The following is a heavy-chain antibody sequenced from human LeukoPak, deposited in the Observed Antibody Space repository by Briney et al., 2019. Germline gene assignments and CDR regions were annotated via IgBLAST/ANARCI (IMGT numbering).Heavy chain of an antibody. V-gene: IGHV3-48*01. D-gene: IGHD3-10*01. J-gene: IGHJ6*03. Sequence: GGSLRLSCAASGFTFSSYSMNWVRQAPGKGLEWVSYISSSSSTIYYADSVKGRFTISRDNAKNSLYLQMNSLRAEDTAVYYCARNPYYYGSGSYWGTDYYYYMDVWGKGTTVTVSS. CDR2: ISSSSSTI. CDR1: GFTFSSYS. CDR3: ARNPYYYGSGSYWGTDYYYYMDV.